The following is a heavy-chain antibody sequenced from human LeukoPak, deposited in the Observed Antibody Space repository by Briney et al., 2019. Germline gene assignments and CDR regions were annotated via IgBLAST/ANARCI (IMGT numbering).Heavy chain of an antibody. Sequence: SETLSLTCTVSGGSISSYYWSWIRQPPGKGLEWIGYIYYSGSTNYNPSLKSRVTISVDTSKNQFSLKLSSVTAADTAVYYCATDSGIAVAGPLGGTGWFDPWGQGALVTVSS. D-gene: IGHD6-19*01. CDR1: GGSISSYY. V-gene: IGHV4-59*12. CDR3: ATDSGIAVAGPLGGTGWFDP. J-gene: IGHJ5*02. CDR2: IYYSGST.